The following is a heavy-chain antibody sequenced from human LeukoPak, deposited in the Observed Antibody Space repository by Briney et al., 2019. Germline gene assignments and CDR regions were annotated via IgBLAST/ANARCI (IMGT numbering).Heavy chain of an antibody. Sequence: ASVKVSCKASGYTFTSYGISWVRQAPGQGLEWMGWISAYNGNTNYAQKLQGRVTMTTDTSTSTAYMELRSLRSDDTAVYYCARNAAGYYDFWSSNWFDPWGQGTLVTVSS. V-gene: IGHV1-18*01. CDR2: ISAYNGNT. D-gene: IGHD3-3*01. CDR1: GYTFTSYG. CDR3: ARNAAGYYDFWSSNWFDP. J-gene: IGHJ5*02.